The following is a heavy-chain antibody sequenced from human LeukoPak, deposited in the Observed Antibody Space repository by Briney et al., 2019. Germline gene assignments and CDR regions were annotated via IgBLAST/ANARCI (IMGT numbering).Heavy chain of an antibody. CDR1: GFSLRDYS. CDR2: ISSSSRYT. CDR3: AKVGSYGGNFADY. D-gene: IGHD4-23*01. J-gene: IGHJ4*02. V-gene: IGHV3-21*01. Sequence: GGSLRLSCAASGFSLRDYSMDWVRQAPGKGLEWVSSISSSSRYTFYVDSVKGRFTISRDNARNSLYLQMNSLRVEDTAVYYCAKVGSYGGNFADYWGQGTLVTVSS.